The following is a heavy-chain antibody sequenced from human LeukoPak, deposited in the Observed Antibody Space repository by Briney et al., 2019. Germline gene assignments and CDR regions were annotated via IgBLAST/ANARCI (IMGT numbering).Heavy chain of an antibody. CDR2: INPNSGGT. V-gene: IGHV1-2*02. J-gene: IGHJ4*02. CDR1: GYTFTGYY. CDR3: ARDTYYDILTGYLVFDY. Sequence: ASVKVSCKASGYTFTGYYMHWVRQAPGQGLEWMGWINPNSGGTNYAQKFQGRVTMTRDTSISTAYVELSRLRSDDTAVYYCARDTYYDILTGYLVFDYWGQGTLVTVSS. D-gene: IGHD3-9*01.